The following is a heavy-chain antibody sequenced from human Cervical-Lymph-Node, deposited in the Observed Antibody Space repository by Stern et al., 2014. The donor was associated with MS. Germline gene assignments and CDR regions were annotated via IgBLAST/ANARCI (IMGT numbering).Heavy chain of an antibody. V-gene: IGHV3-33*01. D-gene: IGHD5-12*01. CDR3: ATSSLHSGYDLPDAFDI. CDR1: GFTFSSYA. CDR2: IWFDGTNK. J-gene: IGHJ3*02. Sequence: VQLVESGGGVVQPGRSLRLSCAASGFTFSSYAMHWVRQAQGKGPEYVAVIWFDGTNKYYADSVKGRFTISRDNSKNTLYLQMNSLRAEDTAVYYCATSSLHSGYDLPDAFDIWGQGTMVTVSS.